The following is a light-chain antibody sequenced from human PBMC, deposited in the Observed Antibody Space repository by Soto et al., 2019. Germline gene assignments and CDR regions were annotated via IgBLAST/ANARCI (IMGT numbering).Light chain of an antibody. V-gene: IGKV3-11*01. CDR3: QQRSNWPLT. CDR1: QTVSNF. J-gene: IGKJ5*01. Sequence: EIVLTQSPATLSLSPGERATLSCRASQTVSNFLGWYQQKPGQAPRLLIYDASSRATGIPARFSGSGSGTEFTLTISSLEPDDFAIYYCQQRSNWPLTFGPRTRLEIK. CDR2: DAS.